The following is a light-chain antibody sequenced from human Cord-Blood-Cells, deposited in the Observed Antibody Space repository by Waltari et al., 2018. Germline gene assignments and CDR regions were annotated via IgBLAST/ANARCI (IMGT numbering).Light chain of an antibody. CDR1: SSEVGGYNY. J-gene: IGLJ7*01. CDR3: SSYTSSSTAV. CDR2: DVS. Sequence: QSALTQPASVSGSPGQSITISCTGTSSEVGGYNYVSWYQQHPGKAPKLMIYDVSNRPSGVSNRFSGSKSGNTASLTISWLQAEDEADYYCSSYTSSSTAVFGGGTQLTVL. V-gene: IGLV2-14*01.